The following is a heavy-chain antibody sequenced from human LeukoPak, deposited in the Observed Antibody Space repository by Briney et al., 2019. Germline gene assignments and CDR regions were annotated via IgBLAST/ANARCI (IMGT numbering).Heavy chain of an antibody. CDR3: AKDWGGRGCCGDYFDY. J-gene: IGHJ4*02. CDR2: IRDDGSNK. CDR1: GFSLSAYW. D-gene: IGHD6-19*01. Sequence: GGSLRLSCAASGFSLSAYWMTWVRQAPGKGLEWVAFIRDDGSNKLYAESVKGRFTISRDNSKNTVSLQMNSLRSEDTAVYYCAKDWGGRGCCGDYFDYWGQGSLVTVSS. V-gene: IGHV3-30*02.